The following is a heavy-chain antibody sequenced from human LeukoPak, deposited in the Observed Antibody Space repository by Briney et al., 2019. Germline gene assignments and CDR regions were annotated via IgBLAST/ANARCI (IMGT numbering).Heavy chain of an antibody. CDR1: GFTVSSNY. CDR3: ARSLWFGDEGYFDY. Sequence: GGSLRLSCAASGFTVSSNYMSWVRQAPGKGLEWVSVIYSGGSTYHADSVKGRFTISRDNSKNTLYLQMNSLRAEDTAVYYCARSLWFGDEGYFDYWGQGTLVTVSS. D-gene: IGHD3-10*01. V-gene: IGHV3-66*01. J-gene: IGHJ4*02. CDR2: IYSGGST.